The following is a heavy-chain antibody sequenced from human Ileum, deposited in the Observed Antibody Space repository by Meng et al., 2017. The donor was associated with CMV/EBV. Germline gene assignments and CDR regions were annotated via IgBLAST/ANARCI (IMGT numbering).Heavy chain of an antibody. Sequence: SVKVSCKASGGTFSSYAISWVRQAPGQGLEWMGGIIPIFGTANYAQKFQGRVTITTDESTSTAYMELSSLRSEDTAVYYCARTSSSSGRNYYYYGMDVWGHGTTVTVSS. D-gene: IGHD6-6*01. CDR3: ARTSSSSGRNYYYYGMDV. CDR2: IIPIFGTA. CDR1: GGTFSSYA. V-gene: IGHV1-69*05. J-gene: IGHJ6*02.